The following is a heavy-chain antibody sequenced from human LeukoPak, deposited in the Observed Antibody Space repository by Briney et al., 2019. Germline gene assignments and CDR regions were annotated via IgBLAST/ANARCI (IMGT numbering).Heavy chain of an antibody. CDR3: AKFYDILTAYFDY. J-gene: IGHJ4*02. CDR2: IMGGGGSTYYA. D-gene: IGHD3-9*01. Sequence: GGSLRLSCAASGFTFSSYAMSWVRQSPGKGLQWVSAIMGGGGSTYYAYYADSVRCRFAISRDNSKNTLYLQMNSLRAEDTAVYYCAKFYDILTAYFDYWGQGTLVTVSS. CDR1: GFTFSSYA. V-gene: IGHV3-23*01.